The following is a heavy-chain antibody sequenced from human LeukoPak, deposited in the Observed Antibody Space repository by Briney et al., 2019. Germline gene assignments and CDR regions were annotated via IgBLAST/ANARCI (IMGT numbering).Heavy chain of an antibody. V-gene: IGHV1-2*02. CDR1: GYTFTSYG. J-gene: IGHJ4*02. Sequence: ASVKVSCKASGYTFTSYGISWVRQAPGQGLEWMGWINPNSGGTNYAQKFQGRVTMTRDTSISTAYMELSRLRSDDTAVYYCAGGGLRYFDWLDYWGQGILVTVSS. D-gene: IGHD3-9*01. CDR2: INPNSGGT. CDR3: AGGGLRYFDWLDY.